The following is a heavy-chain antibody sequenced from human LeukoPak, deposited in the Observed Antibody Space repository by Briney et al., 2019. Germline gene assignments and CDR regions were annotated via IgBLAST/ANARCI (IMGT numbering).Heavy chain of an antibody. V-gene: IGHV4-34*01. CDR2: INHSGST. CDR1: GGSFSGYY. Sequence: SETLSLTCAVCGGSFSGYYWSWIRQPPGKGLEWIGEINHSGSTNYNPSPKSRVTISVDTSKNQFSLKMSSVTAADTAVYYCARVSIAVAGWFDPWGQGTLVTVSS. D-gene: IGHD6-19*01. J-gene: IGHJ5*02. CDR3: ARVSIAVAGWFDP.